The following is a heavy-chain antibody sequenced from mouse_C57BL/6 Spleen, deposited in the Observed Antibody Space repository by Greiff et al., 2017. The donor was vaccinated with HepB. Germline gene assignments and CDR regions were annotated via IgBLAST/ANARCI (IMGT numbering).Heavy chain of an antibody. D-gene: IGHD1-1*01. CDR3: ASGYGSSPSYAMDY. J-gene: IGHJ4*01. Sequence: QVQLKQSGAELVKPGASVKISCKASGYAFSSYWMNWVKQRPGKGLEWIGQIYPGDGDTNYNGKFKGKATLTADKSSSTAYMQLSSLTSEDSAVYFCASGYGSSPSYAMDYWGQGTSVTVSS. CDR1: GYAFSSYW. V-gene: IGHV1-80*01. CDR2: IYPGDGDT.